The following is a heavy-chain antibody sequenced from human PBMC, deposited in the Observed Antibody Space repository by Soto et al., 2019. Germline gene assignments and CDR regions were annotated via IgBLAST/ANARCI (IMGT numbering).Heavy chain of an antibody. Sequence: QVQLVQSGAEVKKPGASVKVSCKASGYTFASYAISWMRQAPGQGLEWMGWISAYNGNTNYAQKLQGRVTMTTNTSTSTGYMELRSLRSDDTALDYCSRDPPPPDYWGQGTLVTVSS. CDR2: ISAYNGNT. J-gene: IGHJ4*02. V-gene: IGHV1-18*01. CDR1: GYTFASYA. CDR3: SRDPPPPDY.